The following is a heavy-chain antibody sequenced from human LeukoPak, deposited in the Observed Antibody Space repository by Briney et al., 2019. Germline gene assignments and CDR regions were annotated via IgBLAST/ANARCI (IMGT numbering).Heavy chain of an antibody. V-gene: IGHV4-39*01. D-gene: IGHD3-3*01. CDR3: ARHYYDFWSGYLDWFDP. CDR1: GGSISSSSYY. Sequence: SETLSLTCTVSGGSISSSSYYCGWIRQPPGKGLEWIGSIYYSGSTYYNPSLKSRVTISVDTSKNQFSLKLSSVTAADTAVYYCARHYYDFWSGYLDWFDPWGQGTLVTVSS. CDR2: IYYSGST. J-gene: IGHJ5*02.